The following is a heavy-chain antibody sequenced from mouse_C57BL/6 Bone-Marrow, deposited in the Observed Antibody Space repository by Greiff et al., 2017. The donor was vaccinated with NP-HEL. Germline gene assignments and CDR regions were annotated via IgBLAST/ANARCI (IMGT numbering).Heavy chain of an antibody. CDR3: ARSPTVVATPAWFAY. CDR1: GYSFTDYN. CDR2: INPNYGTT. J-gene: IGHJ3*01. Sequence: EVKLMESGPELVKPGASVKISCKASGYSFTDYNMNWVKQSNGKSLEWIGVINPNYGTTSYNQKFKGKATLTVDQSSSTAYMQLNSLTSEDSAVYYCARSPTVVATPAWFAYWGQGTLVTVSA. V-gene: IGHV1-39*01. D-gene: IGHD1-1*01.